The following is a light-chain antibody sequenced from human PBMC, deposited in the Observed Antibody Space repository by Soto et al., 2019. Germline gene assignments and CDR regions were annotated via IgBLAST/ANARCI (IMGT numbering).Light chain of an antibody. V-gene: IGKV1-12*01. CDR1: QGISSW. CDR3: QQANSFPLT. CDR2: ASS. J-gene: IGKJ4*01. Sequence: DIQLTQNPSSVSASVGNRVTITCRASQGISSWLDWYQQKPGKAPKLLIFASSSLQSGVPSRFRGSGYGTDLTITISTMQTEDFATYYCQQANSFPLTFGGGTKVDIK.